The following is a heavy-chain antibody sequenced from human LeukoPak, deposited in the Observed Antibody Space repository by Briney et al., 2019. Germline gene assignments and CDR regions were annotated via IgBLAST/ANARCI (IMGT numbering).Heavy chain of an antibody. Sequence: PGGSLRLSCAASGFTVSSNDMSWARQAPGKGLEWVSVIYIGGSTYYADSVKGRFTISRDNSKNTLYLQMNSLRAEDTAVYYCARDLASSPHYYYYGMDVWGQGTTVTVSS. J-gene: IGHJ6*02. CDR1: GFTVSSND. CDR2: IYIGGST. V-gene: IGHV3-53*01. D-gene: IGHD6-13*01. CDR3: ARDLASSPHYYYYGMDV.